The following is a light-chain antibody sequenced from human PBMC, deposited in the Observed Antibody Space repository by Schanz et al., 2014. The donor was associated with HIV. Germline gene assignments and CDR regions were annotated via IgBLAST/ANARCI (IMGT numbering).Light chain of an antibody. CDR3: SSYTSSSTRV. Sequence: QSALTQPASVSGSPGQSITISCTGTSSDIGNSNLVSWYQQHPGKAPKLMIYDVSNRPSGVSNRFSGSKSGNTASLTISGLQAEDEADYYCSSYTSSSTRVFGGGTKVTVL. CDR2: DVS. J-gene: IGLJ3*02. V-gene: IGLV2-14*02. CDR1: SSDIGNSNL.